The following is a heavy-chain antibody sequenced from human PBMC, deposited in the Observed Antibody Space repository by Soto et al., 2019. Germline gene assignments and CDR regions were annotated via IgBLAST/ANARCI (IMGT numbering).Heavy chain of an antibody. CDR2: TRNKANSYTT. J-gene: IGHJ5*02. D-gene: IGHD3-10*01. CDR3: ASRYYGSGSYYP. CDR1: GFTFSDHY. V-gene: IGHV3-72*01. Sequence: HPGGSLRLSCAASGFTFSDHYMDWVRQAPGKGLEWVGRTRNKANSYTTEYAASVKGRFTISRDDSKNSLYLQMNSLKTEDTAVYYCASRYYGSGSYYPWGQGTLVTVSS.